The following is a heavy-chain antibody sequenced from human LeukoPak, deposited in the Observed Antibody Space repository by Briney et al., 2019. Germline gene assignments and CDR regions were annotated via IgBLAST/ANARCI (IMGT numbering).Heavy chain of an antibody. CDR2: IKQDGSEK. D-gene: IGHD6-6*01. CDR3: ARDHRSFETGSVYSSSSRFDP. J-gene: IGHJ5*02. CDR1: GFTFSSYW. V-gene: IGHV3-7*01. Sequence: PGGSLRLSCAASGFTFSSYWMSWVRQAPGKGLEWVANIKQDGSEKYYVDSVKGRFTISRDNAKNSLYLQMNSLRAEDTAVYYCARDHRSFETGSVYSSSSRFDPWGQGTLVTVSS.